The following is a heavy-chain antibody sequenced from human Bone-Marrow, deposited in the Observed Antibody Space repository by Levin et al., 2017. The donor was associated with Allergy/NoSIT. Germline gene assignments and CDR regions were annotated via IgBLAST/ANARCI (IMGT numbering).Heavy chain of an antibody. Sequence: GGSLRLSCAASGFTFSRYAMAWVRQAPGQGLEWVSGMSGSGGRTVYADSVKGRFTISRDNSKNIMYLQMNSLRVEDTALYYCAREDNWHYDYWGQGTPVTGSS. CDR2: MSGSGGRT. D-gene: IGHD1-7*01. CDR1: GFTFSRYA. V-gene: IGHV3-23*01. J-gene: IGHJ4*02. CDR3: AREDNWHYDY.